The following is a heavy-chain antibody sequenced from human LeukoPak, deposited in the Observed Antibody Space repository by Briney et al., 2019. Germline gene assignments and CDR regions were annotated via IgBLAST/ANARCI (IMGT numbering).Heavy chain of an antibody. CDR3: ARRRARRGSGWSSFDAFDI. J-gene: IGHJ3*02. CDR2: MNPNGGNT. D-gene: IGHD6-19*01. CDR1: GYTFTSYD. V-gene: IGHV1-8*01. Sequence: ASVKVSCKASGYTFTSYDINWVRQATGQGLEWMGWMNPNGGNTGYAQKFQGRVTMTRNTSISTAYMELSSLRSEDTAVYYCARRRARRGSGWSSFDAFDIWGQGTMVTVSS.